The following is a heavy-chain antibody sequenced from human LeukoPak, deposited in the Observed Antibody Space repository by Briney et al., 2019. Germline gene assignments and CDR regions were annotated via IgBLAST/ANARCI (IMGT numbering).Heavy chain of an antibody. J-gene: IGHJ4*02. CDR3: ARARPNFDWLLFRGISFDY. CDR1: GGSFSGYY. Sequence: SETLSLTCAVYGGSFSGYYWSWIRQPPGKGLEWIGEINHSGSTNYNPSLKSRVTISVDTSKNQFSLKLSSVTAADTAVYYSARARPNFDWLLFRGISFDYWGQGTLVTVSS. V-gene: IGHV4-34*01. D-gene: IGHD3-9*01. CDR2: INHSGST.